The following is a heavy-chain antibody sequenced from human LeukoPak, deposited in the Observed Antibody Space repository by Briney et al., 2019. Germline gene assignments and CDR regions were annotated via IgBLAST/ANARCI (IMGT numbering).Heavy chain of an antibody. CDR1: GVSISSGSYY. V-gene: IGHV4-61*02. J-gene: IGHJ4*02. Sequence: SQTLSLTCTVSGVSISSGSYYWSWIRQPAGKGLEWIGRIHTSGNTNYNPSLKSRVTISIDTSKNQFSLKLNSVTAADTAVYFCARRAYSAAYWKHFDYWGQGTLVTVSS. CDR2: IHTSGNT. CDR3: ARRAYSAAYWKHFDY. D-gene: IGHD1-1*01.